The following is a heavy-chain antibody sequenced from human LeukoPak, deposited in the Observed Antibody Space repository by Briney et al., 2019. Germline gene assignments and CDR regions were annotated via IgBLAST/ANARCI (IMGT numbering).Heavy chain of an antibody. J-gene: IGHJ4*02. D-gene: IGHD3-22*01. Sequence: PSETLSLTCTVSGGSISSHYWSWIRQPPGKGLEWIGSIYYIGSTNYNPSLKSRVSISVDRSKNHFSLKLSSVTAADTAVYYCAKVADRVVITVYYFDYWGQGTLVTVSS. CDR2: IYYIGST. CDR1: GGSISSHY. CDR3: AKVADRVVITVYYFDY. V-gene: IGHV4-59*11.